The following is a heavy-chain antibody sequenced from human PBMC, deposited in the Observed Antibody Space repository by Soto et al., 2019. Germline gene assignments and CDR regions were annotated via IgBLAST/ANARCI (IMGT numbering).Heavy chain of an antibody. Sequence: SETLSLTCTVSGGSISSYYWTWIRQPPGKGLEWIGHIYYSGTIRYRPSLKNRVTISVDASKKQFSLKLSSVTAADTAVYYCARAQMATIYFDYWGQGTLVTVSS. D-gene: IGHD5-12*01. CDR3: ARAQMATIYFDY. V-gene: IGHV4-59*01. CDR2: IYYSGTI. J-gene: IGHJ4*02. CDR1: GGSISSYY.